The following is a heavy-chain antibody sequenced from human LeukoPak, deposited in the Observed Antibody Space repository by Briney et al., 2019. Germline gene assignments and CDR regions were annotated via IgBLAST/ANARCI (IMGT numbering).Heavy chain of an antibody. J-gene: IGHJ4*02. CDR3: AKENPVGGTNYFDY. V-gene: IGHV3-23*01. CDR2: ITGSGDST. CDR1: GFIFSTYP. Sequence: GGSLRLSCTASGFIFSTYPMSWVRQAPGKGLEWVSAITGSGDSTFYADSVKGRCTISRDNSKNTLSLQMNTLRAEDTAVYYCAKENPVGGTNYFDYWGQGTLVTVSS. D-gene: IGHD1-26*01.